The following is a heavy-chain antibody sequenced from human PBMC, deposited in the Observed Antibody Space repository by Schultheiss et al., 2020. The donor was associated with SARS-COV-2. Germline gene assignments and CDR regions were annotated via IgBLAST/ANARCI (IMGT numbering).Heavy chain of an antibody. CDR1: GFTFSSYA. CDR3: ARVGYFDY. V-gene: IGHV3-9*01. J-gene: IGHJ4*02. Sequence: GGSLRLSCAASGFTFSSYAMHWVRQAPGKGLEWVSGISWNSGSVGYADSVKGRFTISRDNAKNSLYLQMNSLRVEDTAVYYCARVGYFDYWGQGTLVTVSS. CDR2: ISWNSGSV.